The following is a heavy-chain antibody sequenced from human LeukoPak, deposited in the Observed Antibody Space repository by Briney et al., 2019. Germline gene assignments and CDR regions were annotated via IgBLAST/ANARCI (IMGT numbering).Heavy chain of an antibody. CDR3: ARGGQREWFGEYNDY. J-gene: IGHJ4*02. Sequence: ASVKVSCKASGYTFTSYYMHWVRQAPGQGLEWMGIINPSGGSTSYAQKFQGRVTMTRDTSTSTVYMELSSLRSEDTAVYYCARGGQREWFGEYNDYWGQGTLVTVSS. V-gene: IGHV1-46*01. D-gene: IGHD3-10*01. CDR1: GYTFTSYY. CDR2: INPSGGST.